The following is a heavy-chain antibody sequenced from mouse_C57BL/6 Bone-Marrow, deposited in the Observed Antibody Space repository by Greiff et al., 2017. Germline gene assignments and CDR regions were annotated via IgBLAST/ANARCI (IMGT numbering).Heavy chain of an antibody. J-gene: IGHJ3*01. CDR3: TLIYYDYGPAWFAY. CDR1: GFNIKDDY. D-gene: IGHD2-4*01. V-gene: IGHV14-4*01. CDR2: IDPENGDT. Sequence: EVKLQQSGAELVRPGASVKLSCTASGFNIKDDYMHWVKQRPEQGLEWIGWIDPENGDTEYASKFQGKATITADTSSNTAYLQLSSLTSEDTAVYYCTLIYYDYGPAWFAYWGQGTLVTVSA.